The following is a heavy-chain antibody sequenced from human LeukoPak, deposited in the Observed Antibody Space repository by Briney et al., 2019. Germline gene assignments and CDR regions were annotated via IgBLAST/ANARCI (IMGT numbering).Heavy chain of an antibody. CDR2: IYYSGST. V-gene: IGHV4-39*07. CDR3: ASIRGYYFDY. Sequence: SDTLSLTCTVSGGSISSSSYYWGWIRQPPGKGLEWIGSIYYSGSTYYTPSLKSRVTISVDTSKNQFSLKLSSVTAADTAVYYCASIRGYYFDYWGQGTLVTVSS. D-gene: IGHD4-23*01. CDR1: GGSISSSSYY. J-gene: IGHJ4*02.